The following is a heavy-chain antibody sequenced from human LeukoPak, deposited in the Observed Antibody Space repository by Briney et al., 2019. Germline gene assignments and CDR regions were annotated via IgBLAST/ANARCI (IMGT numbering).Heavy chain of an antibody. D-gene: IGHD3-16*01. CDR2: IYYGGTT. Sequence: SETLSLTCTVSGGSISSYYWSWIRQPPGKGLEWIGYIYYGGTTNYNPSLKSRVTISVDTSKNQCSLKLSSVTAADTAVYYCARERVPLGGWFDPWGQGTLVTVSS. CDR3: ARERVPLGGWFDP. J-gene: IGHJ5*02. V-gene: IGHV4-59*01. CDR1: GGSISSYY.